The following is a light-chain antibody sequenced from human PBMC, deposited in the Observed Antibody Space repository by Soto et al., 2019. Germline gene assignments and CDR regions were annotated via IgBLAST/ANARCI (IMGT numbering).Light chain of an antibody. CDR2: VAS. CDR1: QSITSSS. V-gene: IGKV3-20*01. J-gene: IGKJ1*01. CDR3: QHYSSSLWT. Sequence: EIVLTQSPGTLSLSPGERATLSCRASQSITSSSLAWYQQRPGQAPRLLIYVASSRATGIPDRFSGSGSGTDFTLTISRLEPEDFAVYYCQHYSSSLWTFGQGTKVEIK.